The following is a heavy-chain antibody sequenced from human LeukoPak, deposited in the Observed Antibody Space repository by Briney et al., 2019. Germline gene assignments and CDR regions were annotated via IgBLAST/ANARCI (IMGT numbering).Heavy chain of an antibody. CDR3: AGGHSSGYYPIDY. V-gene: IGHV3-7*04. Sequence: GGSLRLSCAASRFTFSSYWMIWVRQAPGKGLECVAKIKQDGSEKYYVDSVKGRFTISRDNAKNSLYLQMNSLRAEDTAVYYCAGGHSSGYYPIDYWGQGTLVTVSS. CDR2: IKQDGSEK. D-gene: IGHD3-22*01. CDR1: RFTFSSYW. J-gene: IGHJ4*02.